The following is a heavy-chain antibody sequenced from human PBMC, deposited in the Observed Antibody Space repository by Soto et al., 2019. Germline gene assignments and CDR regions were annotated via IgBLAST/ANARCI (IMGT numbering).Heavy chain of an antibody. Sequence: QIHLVQSGGGVVQPGRSLLLSCAGSGFTFGNYGMHWVRQAPGKGLEWVAVISHDETNKYYIDSVKGRFSISRDNSKNSVYLQMDSLRPEDTAVYFCAKGGGRWFQSDYGGQGPLVTVSS. D-gene: IGHD2-15*01. CDR3: AKGGGRWFQSDY. CDR1: GFTFGNYG. V-gene: IGHV3-30*18. CDR2: ISHDETNK. J-gene: IGHJ4*02.